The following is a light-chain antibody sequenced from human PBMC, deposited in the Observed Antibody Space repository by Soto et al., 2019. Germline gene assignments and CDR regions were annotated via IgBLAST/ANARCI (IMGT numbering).Light chain of an antibody. CDR3: SSYAGGINLEV. CDR2: EVS. CDR1: SSDVGAYDY. Sequence: QPVLTQPASVSGSPGQSITISCTGTSSDVGAYDYVSWYQQHPDKAPKLMIYEVSNRPSGVSDRFSGSKSVNTATLTISGLQAEDEADYYCSSYAGGINLEVFGTGTKVTVL. J-gene: IGLJ1*01. V-gene: IGLV2-14*03.